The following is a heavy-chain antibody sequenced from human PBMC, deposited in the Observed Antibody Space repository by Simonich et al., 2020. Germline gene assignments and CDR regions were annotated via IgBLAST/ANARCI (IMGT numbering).Heavy chain of an antibody. CDR1: GFTFSSYA. CDR3: ARDGERYCGGDCYSYFDY. Sequence: QVQLVESGGGVVQPGRSLRLSCAASGFTFSSYAMHWVRQAPGKGLEWVAGISYDERNKYYADSVKGRFTISRDNSKNTLYLQMNSLRAEDTAVYYCARDGERYCGGDCYSYFDYWGQGTLVTVSS. V-gene: IGHV3-30*07. J-gene: IGHJ4*02. D-gene: IGHD2-21*02. CDR2: ISYDERNK.